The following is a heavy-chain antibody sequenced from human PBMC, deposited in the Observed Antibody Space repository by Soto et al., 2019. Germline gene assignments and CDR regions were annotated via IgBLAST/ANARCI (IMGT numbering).Heavy chain of an antibody. J-gene: IGHJ4*02. CDR1: GGTFSSYA. Sequence: QVQLVQSGAEVKKPGSSVKVSCKASGGTFSSYAISWVRQAPGQGLEWMGGIIPIFGTANYAQKFQGRVTITADKSTSTAYMELSSVRSEERGVYYCARDGGRYERGIAVGDWGQGTLVTVSS. CDR2: IIPIFGTA. D-gene: IGHD6-19*01. V-gene: IGHV1-69*06. CDR3: ARDGGRYERGIAVGD.